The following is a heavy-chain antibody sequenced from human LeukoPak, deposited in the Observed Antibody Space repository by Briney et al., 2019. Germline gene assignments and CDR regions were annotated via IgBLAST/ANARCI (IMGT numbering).Heavy chain of an antibody. CDR3: ATTGTPYYYGMDV. Sequence: SETLSLTCSVSGGSISSSIYYWGWIRQPPGKGLEWIGSFSYSGSTYYNPSLKSRVTISVDTFKNHFSLKLSSVTAADTAVYYCATTGTPYYYGMDVWGQGTTVTVSS. CDR2: FSYSGST. D-gene: IGHD1-1*01. V-gene: IGHV4-39*02. CDR1: GGSISSSIYY. J-gene: IGHJ6*02.